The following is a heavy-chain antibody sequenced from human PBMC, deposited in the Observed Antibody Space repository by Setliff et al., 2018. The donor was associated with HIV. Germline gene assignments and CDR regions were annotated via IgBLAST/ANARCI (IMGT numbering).Heavy chain of an antibody. J-gene: IGHJ6*02. Sequence: SETLSLTCNVSGASISNYYWTWIRQSPGKRLEWLGYITDSGNTNYNPSLRRRATISADTSKNQVSLRLRSVTAADTAVYYCARETQQSYNIVTGYNYYYGIDVWGQGTTVTVSS. CDR2: ITDSGNT. CDR3: ARETQQSYNIVTGYNYYYGIDV. CDR1: GASISNYY. V-gene: IGHV4-59*01. D-gene: IGHD3-9*01.